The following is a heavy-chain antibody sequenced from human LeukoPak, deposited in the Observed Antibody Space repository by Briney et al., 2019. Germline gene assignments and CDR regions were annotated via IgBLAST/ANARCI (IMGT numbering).Heavy chain of an antibody. CDR1: GFFFSSYA. D-gene: IGHD1-26*01. Sequence: PGGSLRLSCAASGFFFSSYAMSWVRQAPGKGLEWVSAIRDSGGSTYYADSVKGRFTISRDNSQNTLYLQMNSLRAEDTAIYYCAKAGDATSPGGSCDSWGQGTLVTVSS. V-gene: IGHV3-23*01. CDR3: AKAGDATSPGGSCDS. J-gene: IGHJ4*02. CDR2: IRDSGGST.